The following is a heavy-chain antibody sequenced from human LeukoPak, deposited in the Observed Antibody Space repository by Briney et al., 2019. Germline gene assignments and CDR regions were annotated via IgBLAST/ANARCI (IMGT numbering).Heavy chain of an antibody. CDR1: GGSISSYY. CDR2: IYTSGST. V-gene: IGHV4-4*07. D-gene: IGHD1-26*01. Sequence: SETLSLTCAVSGGSISSYYWSWIRQPAGKGLEWIGRIYTSGSTNYNASLKSRVSMSVDTSKNQFSLKPSSVTAADTAVFYCARENSGSYREFDYWGQGTLVTVSS. CDR3: ARENSGSYREFDY. J-gene: IGHJ4*02.